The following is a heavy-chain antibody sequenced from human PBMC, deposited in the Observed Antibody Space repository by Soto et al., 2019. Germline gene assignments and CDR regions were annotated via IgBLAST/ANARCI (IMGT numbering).Heavy chain of an antibody. CDR3: ASSMGRGGNDY. CDR1: GFTFRDYW. V-gene: IGHV3-7*05. Sequence: EVPLVESGGGLVQPGGSLRLSCAASGFTFRDYWMTWVRQAPGKGLECVANIKTDGSEKYYVDSVKGRFTISRDNAKNSLYLQMNSLRAEDTAVYYCASSMGRGGNDYWGQGTLVTVSS. CDR2: IKTDGSEK. D-gene: IGHD3-10*01. J-gene: IGHJ4*02.